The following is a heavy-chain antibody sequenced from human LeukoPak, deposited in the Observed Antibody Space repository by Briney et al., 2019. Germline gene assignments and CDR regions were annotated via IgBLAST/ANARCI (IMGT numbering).Heavy chain of an antibody. CDR1: GFTFSSYG. D-gene: IGHD6-19*01. J-gene: IGHJ4*02. CDR2: IWYDGSNK. V-gene: IGHV3-33*01. Sequence: PGGSLRLSCAASGFTFSSYGMHWVRQAPGKGLEWVAVIWYDGSNKYYADSVKGRFTISRDNSKNTLYLQMNSLRAEDTAVYYCAREGSSGIDGTSYFDYWGQGTLVTVSS. CDR3: AREGSSGIDGTSYFDY.